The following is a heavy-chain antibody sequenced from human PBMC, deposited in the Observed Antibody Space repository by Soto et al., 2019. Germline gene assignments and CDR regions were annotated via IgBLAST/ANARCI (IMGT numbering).Heavy chain of an antibody. V-gene: IGHV3-21*01. CDR1: GFTFSSYS. CDR3: ARAPYYYDSRGYWAY. D-gene: IGHD3-22*01. Sequence: EVRLVESGGGLVKPGGSLRLSCAASGFTFSSYSMNWVRQAPGKGLEWVSSISSSSSYIYYADSVKGRFTISRDNAKNSLYLQMNSLRAEDTAVYYCARAPYYYDSRGYWAYWGQGTLVTVSS. J-gene: IGHJ4*02. CDR2: ISSSSSYI.